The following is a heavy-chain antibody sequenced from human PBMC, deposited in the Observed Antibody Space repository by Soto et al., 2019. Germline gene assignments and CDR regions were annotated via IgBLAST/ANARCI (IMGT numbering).Heavy chain of an antibody. CDR2: IIPIFGTA. Sequence: SVKVSCKASGGTFSSYAISWLRKAPGQGLEWMGGIIPIFGTANYAQKFQGRVTITADESTSTAYMELRSLRSEDTAVYYCARGIGYSYGMEVWGQGTTVTVSS. J-gene: IGHJ6*02. CDR3: ARGIGYSYGMEV. CDR1: GGTFSSYA. V-gene: IGHV1-69*13. D-gene: IGHD5-12*01.